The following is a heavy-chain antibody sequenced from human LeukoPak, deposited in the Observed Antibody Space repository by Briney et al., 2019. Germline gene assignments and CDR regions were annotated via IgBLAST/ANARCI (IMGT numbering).Heavy chain of an antibody. Sequence: GGSLRLSCAASGFTVSSNYMSWVRQAPGKGLVWVSRINSDGSTTSYADSVKGRFTISRDNSKNTLYLQMNSLRAEDTAVYFCARVATGSYDWFDPWGQGTLVTVSS. D-gene: IGHD3-10*01. CDR1: GFTVSSNY. CDR2: INSDGSTT. CDR3: ARVATGSYDWFDP. J-gene: IGHJ5*02. V-gene: IGHV3-74*01.